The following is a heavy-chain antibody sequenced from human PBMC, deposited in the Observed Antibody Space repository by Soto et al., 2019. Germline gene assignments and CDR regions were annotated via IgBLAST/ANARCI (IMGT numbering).Heavy chain of an antibody. J-gene: IGHJ4*02. CDR3: ARQIDSSGPNDY. CDR1: GYSFTSYW. V-gene: IGHV5-10-1*01. CDR2: IDPSDSYT. D-gene: IGHD6-19*01. Sequence: GESLKISCKGSGYSFTSYWISWVRQMPGKGLGWMGRIDPSDSYTNYSPSFQGHVTISADKSISTAYLQWSSLKASDTAMYYCARQIDSSGPNDYWGQGTLVTVSS.